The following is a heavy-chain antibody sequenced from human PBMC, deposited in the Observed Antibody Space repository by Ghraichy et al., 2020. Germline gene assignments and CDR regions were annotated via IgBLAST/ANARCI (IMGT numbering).Heavy chain of an antibody. CDR1: GFTFSSYW. Sequence: GSLRLSCAASGFTFSSYWMSWVRQAPGKGLEWVANIKQDGSEKYYVDSVKGRFTISRDNAKNSLYLQMNSLRAEDTAVYYCAREECSSTSCYESEYFDYWGQGTLVTVSS. V-gene: IGHV3-7*01. D-gene: IGHD2-2*01. CDR2: IKQDGSEK. CDR3: AREECSSTSCYESEYFDY. J-gene: IGHJ4*02.